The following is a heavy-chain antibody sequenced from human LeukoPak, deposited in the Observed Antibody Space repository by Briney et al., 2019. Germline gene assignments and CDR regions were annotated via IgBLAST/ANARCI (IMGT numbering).Heavy chain of an antibody. D-gene: IGHD4-23*01. Sequence: PGGSLRLSCTASGFTFSDYYMSWIRQTPGKGLEWLSYISTRDNTIQYADSVKGRFTISRDNANNSVFLQMNNLRAEDSAIYYCARGARWAYYFDYWAQGSLVTVSS. CDR3: ARGARWAYYFDY. V-gene: IGHV3-11*01. CDR1: GFTFSDYY. CDR2: ISTRDNTI. J-gene: IGHJ4*02.